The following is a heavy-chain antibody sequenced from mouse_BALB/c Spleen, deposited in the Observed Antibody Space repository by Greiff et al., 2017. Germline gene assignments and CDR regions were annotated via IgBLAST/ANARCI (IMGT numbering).Heavy chain of an antibody. J-gene: IGHJ4*01. CDR2: ISYSGST. V-gene: IGHV3-2*02. Sequence: EVKLQESGPGLVKPSQSLSLTCTVTGYSITSDYAWNWIRQFPGNKLELMGYISYSGSTSYNPSLKSRISITRDTSKNQFFLQLNSVTTEDTATYYCARGIYEMDYWGQGTSVTVSS. CDR1: GYSITSDYA. CDR3: ARGIYEMDY.